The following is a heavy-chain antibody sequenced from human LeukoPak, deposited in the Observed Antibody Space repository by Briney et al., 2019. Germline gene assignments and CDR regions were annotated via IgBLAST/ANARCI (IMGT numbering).Heavy chain of an antibody. D-gene: IGHD3-22*01. J-gene: IGHJ2*01. Sequence: GGSLRLSCAASGFTFSSYWMHWVRHAPGKGLVWFSRINSDGSSTSYADSVKGRFTISRDNAKNTLYLQMNSLRAEDTAVYYCARDSTSYYDSQFKYFDLWGRGTLVTVSS. CDR2: INSDGSST. V-gene: IGHV3-74*01. CDR3: ARDSTSYYDSQFKYFDL. CDR1: GFTFSSYW.